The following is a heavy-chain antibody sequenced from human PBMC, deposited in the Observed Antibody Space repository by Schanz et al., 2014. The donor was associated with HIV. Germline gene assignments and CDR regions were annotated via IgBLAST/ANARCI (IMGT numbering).Heavy chain of an antibody. CDR1: GFSFSSFG. V-gene: IGHV3-33*03. J-gene: IGHJ4*02. Sequence: QVQLVESGGGVVRPGRSLRLSCAASGFSFSSFGMHWVRQTPGKGLEWVAAIWYDGSNEYYVDSVKGRFTISRDNSKNTIYLQMSRLRVDDTAFYYCARLRMRGVVRASPGYFDYWGQGTLLTVSP. D-gene: IGHD3-10*01. CDR2: IWYDGSNE. CDR3: ARLRMRGVVRASPGYFDY.